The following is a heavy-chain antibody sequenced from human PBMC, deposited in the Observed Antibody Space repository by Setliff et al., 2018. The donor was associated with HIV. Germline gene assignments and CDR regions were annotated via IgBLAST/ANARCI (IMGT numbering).Heavy chain of an antibody. D-gene: IGHD3-22*01. CDR1: GYTFTDYY. CDR2: INPNNGGT. V-gene: IGHV1-2*06. CDR3: ARDGYYDSSGYSAFDI. Sequence: GASVKVSCKASGYTFTDYYIHWVRQAPGQGLEWMGRINPNNGGTNYAQKFQGRVTTTRDTSISTAYMELSRLRSDDTAVYYCARDGYYDSSGYSAFDIWGQGTMVTVSS. J-gene: IGHJ3*02.